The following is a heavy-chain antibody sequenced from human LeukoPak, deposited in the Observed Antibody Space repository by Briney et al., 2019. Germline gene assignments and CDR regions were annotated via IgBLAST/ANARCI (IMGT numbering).Heavy chain of an antibody. CDR3: AKSAYYDASGYYREYYFDY. CDR1: GFTFSSYA. Sequence: PGGSLRLSCAASGFTFSSYAMSWVRQAPGKGLEWVSAISGSSGSTNYADSVKGRFTISRDNSENTLYLQMNSLRAEDTAVYYCAKSAYYDASGYYREYYFDYWGQGTLVTVSS. CDR2: ISGSSGST. D-gene: IGHD3-22*01. J-gene: IGHJ4*02. V-gene: IGHV3-23*01.